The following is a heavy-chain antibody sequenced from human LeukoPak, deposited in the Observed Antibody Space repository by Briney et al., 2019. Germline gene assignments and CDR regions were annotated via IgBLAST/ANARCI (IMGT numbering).Heavy chain of an antibody. CDR3: VRKNFGVTGYFDY. V-gene: IGHV5-51*01. CDR1: GYRFTSDW. J-gene: IGHJ4*02. CDR2: IYPGDSDT. D-gene: IGHD3-10*01. Sequence: GESLKISXKASGYRFTSDWIGWVRQMPGKGLEWMGIIYPGDSDTRYSPSFQGQVTISADKSINTPYLQWSSLRASDTAMYYCVRKNFGVTGYFDYWGQGTLVTVSS.